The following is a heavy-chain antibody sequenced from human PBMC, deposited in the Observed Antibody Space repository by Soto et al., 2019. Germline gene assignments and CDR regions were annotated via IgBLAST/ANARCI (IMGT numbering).Heavy chain of an antibody. CDR3: AREQYNWKL. CDR1: GVSITPYY. Sequence: PSETLSLTCTVSGVSITPYYWTWIRHPPGKGLEWIGYVYHTGNTYYNPSLKSRVTISLDTSKNQVSLRLKSVTAADTAVYYCAREQYNWKLWGQGTLVTVSS. J-gene: IGHJ4*02. D-gene: IGHD1-20*01. V-gene: IGHV4-59*01. CDR2: VYHTGNT.